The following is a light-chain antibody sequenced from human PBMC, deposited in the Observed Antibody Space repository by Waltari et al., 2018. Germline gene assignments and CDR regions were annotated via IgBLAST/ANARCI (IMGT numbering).Light chain of an antibody. J-gene: IGLJ2*01. Sequence: SYELTQPPSVSVSPGQTASIPCSGDKLGDKYAWWYQKKHGQSPVLVIYQDTKRPSGIPERCSGSTSGNTATLTISGTQAMDEADYYCQAWDSSTVVFGGGTKLTVL. CDR2: QDT. CDR3: QAWDSSTVV. CDR1: KLGDKY. V-gene: IGLV3-1*01.